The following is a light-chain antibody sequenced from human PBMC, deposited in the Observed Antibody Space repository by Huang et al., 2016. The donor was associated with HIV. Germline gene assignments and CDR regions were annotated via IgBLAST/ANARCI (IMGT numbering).Light chain of an antibody. CDR3: QQSDSTPYT. V-gene: IGKV1-39*01. J-gene: IGKJ2*01. CDR2: AAS. Sequence: DIQMTQSPSSLSASVGDRVTISCRSSQSFSSSLNWYQQRPGKAPKLLIYAASGLQSGVPSRFSGSGSGTDFSLTINSLQPEDFATYYCQQSDSTPYTFGQGTKLEIK. CDR1: QSFSSS.